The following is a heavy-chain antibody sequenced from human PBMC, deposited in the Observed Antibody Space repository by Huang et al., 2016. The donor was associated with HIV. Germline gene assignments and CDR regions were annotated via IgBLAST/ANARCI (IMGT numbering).Heavy chain of an antibody. CDR2: IIPIFGTA. J-gene: IGHJ4*02. CDR1: GGTFSSYA. V-gene: IGHV1-69*13. CDR3: ARARGYYDSSVSYYFDY. Sequence: QVQLVQSGAEVKKPGSSVKVSCKASGGTFSSYAISWGRKAPGKWRECRGGIIPIFGTANYAQKFQGRVTITADESTSTAYMELSSLRSEDTAVYYCARARGYYDSSVSYYFDYWGQGTLVTVSS. D-gene: IGHD3-22*01.